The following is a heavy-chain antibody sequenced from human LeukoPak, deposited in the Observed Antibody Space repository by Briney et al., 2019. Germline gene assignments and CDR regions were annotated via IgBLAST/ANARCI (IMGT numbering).Heavy chain of an antibody. V-gene: IGHV3-53*01. CDR3: ARETGDRAFDI. Sequence: GGSLRLSCAASGFTVISNYMSWVRQASGKGLEWVSAIYSGGDTYYADSVKGRFTISRDNSKNTLYLQMNSLRAEGTAFYYCARETGDRAFDIWGQGTMVTVSS. CDR2: IYSGGDT. J-gene: IGHJ3*02. CDR1: GFTVISNY. D-gene: IGHD7-27*01.